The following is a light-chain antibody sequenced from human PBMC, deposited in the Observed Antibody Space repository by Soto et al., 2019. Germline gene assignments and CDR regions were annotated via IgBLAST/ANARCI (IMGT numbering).Light chain of an antibody. V-gene: IGKV3-20*01. CDR2: AAS. CDR1: QSIISSY. J-gene: IGKJ2*01. Sequence: EIVLTQSPGTLSLSPGERATLSCRASQSIISSYLAWYQQKPGQAPRLLIYAASSRATDIPDRFSGSGSGTDFTLTISRLEPEDFAVYYCQLYGSSHMFSFGQGTKLEIK. CDR3: QLYGSSHMFS.